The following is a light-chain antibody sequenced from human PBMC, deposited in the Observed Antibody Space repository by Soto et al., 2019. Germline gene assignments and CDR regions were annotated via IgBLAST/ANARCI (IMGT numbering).Light chain of an antibody. Sequence: DIQMTQSPSTLSASVGDRVTITCRASQSISSWLAWYQQKPGKAPKLLIYKASSLESGVPSRFSGSGSGTEFTLTISSLQPDDFATYYCQQYNSEGTFGGGTKVEIK. CDR3: QQYNSEGT. CDR2: KAS. CDR1: QSISSW. J-gene: IGKJ4*01. V-gene: IGKV1-5*03.